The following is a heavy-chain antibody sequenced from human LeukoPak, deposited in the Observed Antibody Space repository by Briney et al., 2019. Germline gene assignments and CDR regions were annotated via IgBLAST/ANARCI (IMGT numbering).Heavy chain of an antibody. V-gene: IGHV3-33*06. CDR2: IWYDGSNK. CDR3: ANGYGPRFDY. CDR1: GFTFSSYG. D-gene: IGHD4-17*01. J-gene: IGHJ4*02. Sequence: PGKSLRLSCAASGFTFSSYGMHWVRQAPGKGLEWVAVIWYDGSNKYYADSVKGRFTISRDNSKNTLYLQMNSLRAEDTAVYYCANGYGPRFDYWGQGTLVTVSS.